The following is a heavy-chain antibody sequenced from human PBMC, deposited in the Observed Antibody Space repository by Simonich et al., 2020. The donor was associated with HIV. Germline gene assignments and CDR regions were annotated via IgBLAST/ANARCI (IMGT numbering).Heavy chain of an antibody. V-gene: IGHV3-30*07. Sequence: QVQLVESGGGVVQPGRSLRLSCAASVFTFSSYAMHWVRQSPGKGQEVVTVISNDGSNKYYADSVKGRFTISRDKSKNTLYLQMNSLRAEDTAVYYCASGGSISSVWADDYWGQGTLVTVSS. CDR2: ISNDGSNK. J-gene: IGHJ4*02. CDR3: ASGGSISSVWADDY. D-gene: IGHD3-16*01. CDR1: VFTFSSYA.